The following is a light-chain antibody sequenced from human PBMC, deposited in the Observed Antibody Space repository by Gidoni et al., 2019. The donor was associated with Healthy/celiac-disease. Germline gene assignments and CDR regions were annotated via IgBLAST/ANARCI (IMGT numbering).Light chain of an antibody. CDR1: SSDVGSYNL. J-gene: IGLJ2*01. V-gene: IGLV2-23*01. CDR2: EGS. Sequence: QSALTQPASVSASPGPSITISCTGTSSDVGSYNLVSWYQQHPGKAPKLMIYEGSKRPSGVSNRFSGSKSGNTASLTISGLQAEDEADYYCCSYAGSSPVVFGGGTKLTVL. CDR3: CSYAGSSPVV.